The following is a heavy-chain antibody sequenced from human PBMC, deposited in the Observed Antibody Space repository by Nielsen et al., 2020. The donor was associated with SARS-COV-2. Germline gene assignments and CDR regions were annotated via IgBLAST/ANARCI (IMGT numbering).Heavy chain of an antibody. CDR1: GFTFDDYA. CDR2: ISWNSGSI. D-gene: IGHD6-19*01. Sequence: GGSLRLSFAASGFTFDDYAMHWVRQAPGKGLEWVSGISWNSGSIGYADSVKGRFTISRDNAKNSLYLQMNGLRAEDTALYYCAKDGHSSGWYGAPDYWGQGTLVTVSS. V-gene: IGHV3-9*01. J-gene: IGHJ4*02. CDR3: AKDGHSSGWYGAPDY.